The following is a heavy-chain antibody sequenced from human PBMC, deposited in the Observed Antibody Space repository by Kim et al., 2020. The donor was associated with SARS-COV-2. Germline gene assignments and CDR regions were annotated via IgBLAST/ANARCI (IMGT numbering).Heavy chain of an antibody. CDR1: GGSISSSNW. D-gene: IGHD6-6*01. CDR3: ARDLSRRIAARPVGDY. CDR2: IYHSGST. Sequence: SETLSLTCAVSGGSISSSNWWSWVRQPPGKGLEWIGEIYHSGSTNYNPSLKSRVTISVDKSKNQFSLKLSSVTAADTAVYYCARDLSRRIAARPVGDYWGQGTLVTVSS. V-gene: IGHV4-4*02. J-gene: IGHJ4*02.